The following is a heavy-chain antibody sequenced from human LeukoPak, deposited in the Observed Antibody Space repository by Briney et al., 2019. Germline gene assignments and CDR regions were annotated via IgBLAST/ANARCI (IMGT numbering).Heavy chain of an antibody. D-gene: IGHD2-8*02. V-gene: IGHV1-2*02. CDR1: GYTFAAHH. Sequence: ASVKVSCKASGYTFAAHHIHWVRQAPGQGLGWMGWILPDGRDTKYSQKFQDRMTLTTDTSTNTAYMELNRLIPDDTAVYYCVRVSTGWNFDYWGQGSLVTVSS. J-gene: IGHJ4*02. CDR2: ILPDGRDT. CDR3: VRVSTGWNFDY.